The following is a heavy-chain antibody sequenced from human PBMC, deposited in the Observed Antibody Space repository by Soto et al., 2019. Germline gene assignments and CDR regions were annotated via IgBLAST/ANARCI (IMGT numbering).Heavy chain of an antibody. Sequence: SCPTLVNPTQTLTLTCTFSGFSLSTSGMCVSWIRQPPGKALEWLALIDWDDDKYYSTSLKTRLTISKDTSKNQVVLTMTNMDPVDTATYYCARSTQYYDFWSGYYIAYNWFDPCGQGPLVTVSS. CDR3: ARSTQYYDFWSGYYIAYNWFDP. CDR2: IDWDDDK. J-gene: IGHJ5*02. D-gene: IGHD3-3*01. CDR1: GFSLSTSGMC. V-gene: IGHV2-70*01.